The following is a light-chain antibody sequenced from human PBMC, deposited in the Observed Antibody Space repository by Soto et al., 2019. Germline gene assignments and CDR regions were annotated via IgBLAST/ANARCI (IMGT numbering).Light chain of an antibody. CDR2: SAS. Sequence: AIQMTQSPSSLSASVGDRVTITCRASQGIRNDLSWYQQIPGKAPKLLIYSASSLQSGVPSRFSGSGSGTDFTLTISSLQPEDFATYFCLQDYRYPLTFGQGTRLEIK. CDR1: QGIRND. CDR3: LQDYRYPLT. V-gene: IGKV1-6*01. J-gene: IGKJ5*01.